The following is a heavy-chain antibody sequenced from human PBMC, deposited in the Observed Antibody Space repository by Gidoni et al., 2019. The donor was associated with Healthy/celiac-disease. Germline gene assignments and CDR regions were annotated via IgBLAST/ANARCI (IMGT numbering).Heavy chain of an antibody. CDR3: ARPAEDWYFDL. Sequence: QVQLQESGPGLVKPSETLSLTCTVSGYSISSGYYWGWIRQPPGKGLEWIGSSYHSGSNYYNPSLKSRVTISVDTSKNQFSRKLSSVTAADTAVYYCARPAEDWYFDLWGRGTLVTVSS. CDR1: GYSISSGYY. J-gene: IGHJ2*01. CDR2: SYHSGSN. V-gene: IGHV4-38-2*02.